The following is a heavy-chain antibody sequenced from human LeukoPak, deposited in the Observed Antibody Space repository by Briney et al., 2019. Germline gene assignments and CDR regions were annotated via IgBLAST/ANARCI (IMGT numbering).Heavy chain of an antibody. V-gene: IGHV3-30-3*01. CDR3: ARGTTEGVITHFDY. J-gene: IGHJ4*02. Sequence: GRYLRLSCAASGFTFSSYAMHWVRQAPGKGLEWVAVISYDGSNKYYADSVKGRFTISRDNSKNTLYLQMNSLRAEDTAVYYCARGTTEGVITHFDYWGQGTLVTVSS. D-gene: IGHD3-22*01. CDR1: GFTFSSYA. CDR2: ISYDGSNK.